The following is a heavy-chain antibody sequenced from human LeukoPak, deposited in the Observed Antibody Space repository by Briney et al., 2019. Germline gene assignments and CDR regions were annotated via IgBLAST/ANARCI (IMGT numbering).Heavy chain of an antibody. CDR1: GFTFSSYA. CDR2: SGSGGST. D-gene: IGHD5-18*01. CDR3: ARMDTVMITGYFDY. Sequence: GGSLRLSCAASGFTFSSYAMSWVRQAPGKGLEWVSGSGSGGSTYYAGSVRGRFTISRDSSKNRLYLQLNSLRAEDTALFYCARMDTVMITGYFDYWGQGTLVTVSS. J-gene: IGHJ4*02. V-gene: IGHV3-23*01.